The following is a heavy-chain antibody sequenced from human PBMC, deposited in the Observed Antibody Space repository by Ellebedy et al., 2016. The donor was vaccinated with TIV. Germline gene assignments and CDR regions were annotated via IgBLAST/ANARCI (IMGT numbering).Heavy chain of an antibody. D-gene: IGHD1-26*01. Sequence: ASVKVSCXASDYSFTNYGINWVRQAPGQGLEWMGWISPYNGQTNYTQRLQGRVTMTTDTSTRTAYMELRSLRSDDTAVYYCAREVGATEYYHYGMDVWGQGTTVTVSS. V-gene: IGHV1-18*01. J-gene: IGHJ6*02. CDR1: DYSFTNYG. CDR3: AREVGATEYYHYGMDV. CDR2: ISPYNGQT.